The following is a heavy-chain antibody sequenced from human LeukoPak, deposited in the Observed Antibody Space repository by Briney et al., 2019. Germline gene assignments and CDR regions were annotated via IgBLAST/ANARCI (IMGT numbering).Heavy chain of an antibody. CDR3: ARSLWVGSDAFDI. D-gene: IGHD3-10*01. CDR1: GYTFTGYY. V-gene: IGHV1-2*02. CDR2: INPNSGGT. Sequence: ASVKVSCKASGYTFTGYYMHWVRQAPGQGLEWMGWINPNSGGTNYAQKFQGRVTMTRDTSISTAYMELSRLRSDDTAVYYCARSLWVGSDAFDIWGQGTMVTVSS. J-gene: IGHJ3*02.